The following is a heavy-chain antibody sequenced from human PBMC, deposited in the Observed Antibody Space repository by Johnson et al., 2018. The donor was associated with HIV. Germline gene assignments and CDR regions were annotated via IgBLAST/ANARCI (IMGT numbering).Heavy chain of an antibody. CDR3: AKGSGGEADAFDI. CDR2: ISWNSGSI. CDR1: GFTFDDYA. Sequence: VQLVESGGGLVQPGRSLRLSCAASGFTFDDYAMHWVRQAPGKGLEWVSSISWNSGSIGYADSVKGRFTISRDNAKNSLYLQMNSLRAEDTALYYCAKGSGGEADAFDIWGQGTMVTVSS. D-gene: IGHD3-16*01. J-gene: IGHJ3*02. V-gene: IGHV3-9*01.